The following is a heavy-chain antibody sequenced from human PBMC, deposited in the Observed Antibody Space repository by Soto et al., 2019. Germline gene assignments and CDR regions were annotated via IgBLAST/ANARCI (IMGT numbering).Heavy chain of an antibody. CDR3: AAPILTSIAADYYGMDV. D-gene: IGHD6-13*01. J-gene: IGHJ6*02. CDR2: ISYDGSNK. CDR1: GFTFSSYG. V-gene: IGHV3-30*03. Sequence: GGSLRLSCAASGFTFSSYGLHWVRQAPGKGLEWLAVISYDGSNKYYADSVKGRFTISRDNSKNTLYLQMNSLRAEDTAVYYCAAPILTSIAADYYGMDVGGQGTTVTVSS.